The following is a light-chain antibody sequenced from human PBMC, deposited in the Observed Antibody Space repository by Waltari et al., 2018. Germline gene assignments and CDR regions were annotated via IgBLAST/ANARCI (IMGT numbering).Light chain of an antibody. CDR1: QSVLYSSNNKNY. Sequence: DIVMTQSPDSLAVSLGERATINCKSSQSVLYSSNNKNYLAWYQPKPGQPPKRLIYWASTRESGVPDRFSGSGSGTDFTLTISSLQAEDVAVYYCQQYYSTPQTFGQGTKVEIK. J-gene: IGKJ1*01. CDR2: WAS. V-gene: IGKV4-1*01. CDR3: QQYYSTPQT.